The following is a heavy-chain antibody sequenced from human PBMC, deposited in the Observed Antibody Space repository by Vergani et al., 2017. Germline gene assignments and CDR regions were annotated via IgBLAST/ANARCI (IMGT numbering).Heavy chain of an antibody. D-gene: IGHD6-19*01. CDR3: AKGGAVAGTSGMGFDY. CDR2: ISGSGGST. Sequence: EVQLVESGGGLVKRGGSLRLSCAASGFTFSSYAMSWVRQAPGKGLEWVSAISGSGGSTYYADSVKGRFTISRDNSKNTLYLQMNSLRAEDTAVYYCAKGGAVAGTSGMGFDYWGQGTLVTVSS. V-gene: IGHV3-23*04. CDR1: GFTFSSYA. J-gene: IGHJ4*02.